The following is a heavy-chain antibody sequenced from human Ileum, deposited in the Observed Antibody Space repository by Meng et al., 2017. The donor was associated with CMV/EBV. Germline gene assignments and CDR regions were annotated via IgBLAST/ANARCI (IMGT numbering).Heavy chain of an antibody. CDR1: FTFRTYA. V-gene: IGHV3-23*03. J-gene: IGHJ4*02. CDR2: IHTGANTI. D-gene: IGHD3-10*01. Sequence: FTFRTYAMAWVRQAPGKGLEWVSVIHTGANTIHYADSVKGRFTISRDNSKNTLYLQMNSLRDEDTAIYYCAKQNYGSGSYFNAFDYWGQGTLVTVSS. CDR3: AKQNYGSGSYFNAFDY.